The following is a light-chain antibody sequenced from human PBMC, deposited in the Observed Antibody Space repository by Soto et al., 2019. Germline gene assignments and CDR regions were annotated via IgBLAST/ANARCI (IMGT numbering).Light chain of an antibody. CDR3: QQRSNWPPIT. V-gene: IGKV3-11*01. CDR1: QSVSSY. Sequence: EIVLTQSTATLSLSPGERATLSCRASQSVSSYLAWYQQKPGQAPRLLIYDASNRATGIPARFSGSGSGKDFTLTISSLEPEDFAVYYCQQRSNWPPITFGQGTRLEIK. CDR2: DAS. J-gene: IGKJ5*01.